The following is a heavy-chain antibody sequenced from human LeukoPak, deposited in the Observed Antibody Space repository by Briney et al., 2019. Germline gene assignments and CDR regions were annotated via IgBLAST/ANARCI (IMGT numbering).Heavy chain of an antibody. V-gene: IGHV3-30*18. Sequence: PGGSLRLSCAASGFTFSSYGMHWVCQAPGKGLEWAAVISYDGSNKYYADSVKGRFTISRDNSKNTLYLQMNSLRAEDTAVYYCAKDISEFVVVPAAIPYYYYGMDIWGQGTTVTVSS. J-gene: IGHJ6*02. CDR3: AKDISEFVVVPAAIPYYYYGMDI. CDR1: GFTFSSYG. D-gene: IGHD2-2*01. CDR2: ISYDGSNK.